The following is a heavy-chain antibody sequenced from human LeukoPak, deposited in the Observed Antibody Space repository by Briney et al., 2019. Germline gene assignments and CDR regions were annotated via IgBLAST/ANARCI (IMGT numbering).Heavy chain of an antibody. CDR1: GGTFSSYA. CDR3: ARYYYGSGSYSPNWFDP. V-gene: IGHV1-69*06. J-gene: IGHJ5*02. CDR2: IIPIFGTA. D-gene: IGHD3-10*01. Sequence: ASVKVSCKASGGTFSSYAISWVRQAPGQGLEWMGGIIPIFGTANYAQKFQGRVTITADKSTSTAYMELSSLRSEDTAVYYCARYYYGSGSYSPNWFDPWGQGTLVTVSS.